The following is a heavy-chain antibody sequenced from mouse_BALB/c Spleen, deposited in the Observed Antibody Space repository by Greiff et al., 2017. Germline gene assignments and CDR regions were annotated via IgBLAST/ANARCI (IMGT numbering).Heavy chain of an antibody. D-gene: IGHD3-3*01. CDR1: GYTFTSYW. J-gene: IGHJ3*01. CDR2: IDPSDSET. CDR3: ARDGAGGFAY. Sequence: QVQLQQPGAELVKPGAPVKLSCKASGYTFTSYWMNWVKQRPGRGLEWIGRIDPSDSETHYNQKFKDKATLTVDKSSSTAYIQLSSLTSEDSAVYYCARDGAGGFAYWGQGTLVTVSA. V-gene: IGHV1-69*02.